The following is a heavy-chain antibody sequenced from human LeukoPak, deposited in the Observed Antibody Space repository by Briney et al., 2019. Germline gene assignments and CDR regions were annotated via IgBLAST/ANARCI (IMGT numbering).Heavy chain of an antibody. V-gene: IGHV3-21*01. J-gene: IGHJ3*02. Sequence: PGGSLRPSCAASGFTFSSYSMNWVRQAPGKGLEWVSSISSSSSYIYYADSVKGRFTISRDNAKNSLYLQMNSLRAEDTAAYYCAKWPAAINAFDIWGQGTMVTVSS. CDR3: AKWPAAINAFDI. CDR2: ISSSSSYI. D-gene: IGHD2-2*02. CDR1: GFTFSSYS.